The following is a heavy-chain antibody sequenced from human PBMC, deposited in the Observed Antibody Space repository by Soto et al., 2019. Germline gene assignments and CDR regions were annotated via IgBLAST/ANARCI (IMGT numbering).Heavy chain of an antibody. D-gene: IGHD3-10*01. CDR2: IYYSGST. CDR3: ARDSGELYYFDY. CDR1: GGSISSGGYY. J-gene: IGHJ4*02. Sequence: SETLSLTCTVSGGSISSGGYYWSWIRQHPGKGLEWIGYIYYSGSTYYNPSLKSRVTISVDTSKNQFSLKLSSVTAADTAVYYCARDSGELYYFDYWGQGTLVTVSS. V-gene: IGHV4-31*03.